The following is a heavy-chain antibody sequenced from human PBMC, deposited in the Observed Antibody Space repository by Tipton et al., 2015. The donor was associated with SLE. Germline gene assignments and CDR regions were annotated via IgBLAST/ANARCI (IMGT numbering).Heavy chain of an antibody. V-gene: IGHV3-7*01. CDR1: GSTFSSYW. J-gene: IGHJ4*02. D-gene: IGHD3-3*01. CDR2: IKQDGSEK. CDR3: ARLYYDFWSGYHFFDY. Sequence: GSLRLSCAASGSTFSSYWMSWVRQAPGKGLVWVANIKQDGSEKYYVDSVKGRFTISRDNAKNSLYLQMTSLRAEDTALYYCARLYYDFWSGYHFFDYWGQGTLVTVSS.